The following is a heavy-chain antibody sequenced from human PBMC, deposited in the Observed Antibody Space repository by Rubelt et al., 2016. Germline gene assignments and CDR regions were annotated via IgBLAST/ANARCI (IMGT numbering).Heavy chain of an antibody. J-gene: IGHJ6*02. Sequence: QVQLQESGPGLVKPSETLSLTCVVSGGSISTYYWSWVRQPPGKGLEWIAYIYFSGTTNYNPSLQSRVTISLDQSKNQSSLRLTSVTAADTAVYYCARSGSSWEDDYYGMDVWGQGTTVTVSS. CDR1: GGSISTYY. CDR2: IYFSGTT. D-gene: IGHD6-13*01. CDR3: ARSGSSWEDDYYGMDV. V-gene: IGHV4-59*01.